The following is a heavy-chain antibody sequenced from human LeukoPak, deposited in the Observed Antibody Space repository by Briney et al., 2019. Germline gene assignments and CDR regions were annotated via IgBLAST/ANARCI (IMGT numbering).Heavy chain of an antibody. V-gene: IGHV3-20*04. CDR3: AKGGKYHFDS. CDR2: INWNGGST. Sequence: AGGSLRLSCAASGFTFDDYGMSWVRQAPGKGLEWVSGINWNGGSTGYADSVKGRFTISRDNAMNTLYLQMDSLRAEDTAVYYCAKGGKYHFDSWGQGTLVTVSS. D-gene: IGHD3-16*01. J-gene: IGHJ4*02. CDR1: GFTFDDYG.